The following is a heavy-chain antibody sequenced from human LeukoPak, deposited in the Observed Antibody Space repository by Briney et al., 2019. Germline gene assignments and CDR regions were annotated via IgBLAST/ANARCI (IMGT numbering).Heavy chain of an antibody. Sequence: SETLSLTCAVYGGSFSGCYWSWIRQPPGKGLEWIGEINHSGSTNYNPSLKSRVTISVDTSKNQFSLKLSSVTAADTAVYYCARGRLLRVTTPLDYWGQGTLVTVSS. CDR2: INHSGST. D-gene: IGHD4-17*01. CDR3: ARGRLLRVTTPLDY. J-gene: IGHJ4*02. CDR1: GGSFSGCY. V-gene: IGHV4-34*01.